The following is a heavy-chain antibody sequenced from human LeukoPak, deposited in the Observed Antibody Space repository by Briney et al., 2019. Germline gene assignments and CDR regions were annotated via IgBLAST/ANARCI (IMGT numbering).Heavy chain of an antibody. V-gene: IGHV1-58*01. CDR2: IVVGSGNT. Sequence: SVKVSCKASGFTFTSSAVQWVRQARGQRLEWIGWIVVGSGNTNYAQKFQERVTITRDVPTSTAYMELSSLRSEDTAVYYCAAEDPYYYDSSGYYSYWGQGTLVTVSS. D-gene: IGHD3-22*01. CDR1: GFTFTSSA. J-gene: IGHJ4*02. CDR3: AAEDPYYYDSSGYYSY.